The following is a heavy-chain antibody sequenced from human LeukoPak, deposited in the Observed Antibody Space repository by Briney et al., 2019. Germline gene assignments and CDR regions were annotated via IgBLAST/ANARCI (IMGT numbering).Heavy chain of an antibody. V-gene: IGHV4-59*01. D-gene: IGHD6-13*01. Sequence: PSETLSLTCTVSGGSISSYYWSWIRQPPGKVLEWIGYIYYSGSTNYNPSLKSRVTISVDTSKNQFSLKLSSVTAADTAVYYCARVLAAAGTRFWYNWFNPWGQGTLVTVSS. CDR3: ARVLAAAGTRFWYNWFNP. CDR1: GGSISSYY. J-gene: IGHJ5*02. CDR2: IYYSGST.